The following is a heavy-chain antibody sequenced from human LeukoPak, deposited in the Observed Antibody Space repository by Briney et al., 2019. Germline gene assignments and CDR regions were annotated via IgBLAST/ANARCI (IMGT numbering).Heavy chain of an antibody. V-gene: IGHV1-8*02. CDR3: ARGWAIAAAERGGDY. CDR1: GYTFTSYG. J-gene: IGHJ4*02. Sequence: ASVKVSCKASGYTFTSYGISWVRQATGQGLEWMGWMNPNSGNTGYAQRFQGRVTMTRNTSINTAYMELSSLRSEDTAVYYCARGWAIAAAERGGDYWGQGTLVTVSS. CDR2: MNPNSGNT. D-gene: IGHD6-6*01.